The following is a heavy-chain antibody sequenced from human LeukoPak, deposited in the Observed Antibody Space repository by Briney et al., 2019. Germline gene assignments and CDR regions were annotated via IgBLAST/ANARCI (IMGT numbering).Heavy chain of an antibody. CDR3: ASSTVTTFLIFADAFDI. CDR1: GYTFTGYY. CDR2: INPNSDGT. Sequence: GASVKVSCKASGYTFTGYYMHWVRQAPGQGLEWMGWINPNSDGTNYAQNFQGRVTMTRDTSISTAYMELSRLRSDDTAVYYCASSTVTTFLIFADAFDIWGQGTMVTVSS. V-gene: IGHV1-2*02. D-gene: IGHD4-17*01. J-gene: IGHJ3*02.